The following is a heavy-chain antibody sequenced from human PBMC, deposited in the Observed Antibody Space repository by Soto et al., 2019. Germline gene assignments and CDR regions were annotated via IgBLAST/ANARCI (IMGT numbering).Heavy chain of an antibody. CDR1: GGSISSYY. CDR3: GRKKRQPVGKNWNYYYYWEV. V-gene: IGHV4-59*01. CDR2: IYYSGST. Sequence: SETLSLTCTVSGGSISSYYWSWIRQPPGKGLEWIGYIYYSGSTNYNPSPKSRVTISVDTSKNQFSLKLSSVTAADTAVYYCGRKKRQPVGKNWNYYYYWEVGGKGPRATFPS. D-gene: IGHD1-26*01. J-gene: IGHJ6*03.